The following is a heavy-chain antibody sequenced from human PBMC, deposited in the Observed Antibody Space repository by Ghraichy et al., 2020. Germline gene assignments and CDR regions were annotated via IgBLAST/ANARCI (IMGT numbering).Heavy chain of an antibody. Sequence: GGSLRLSCTASGFTFSSYAMSWVRQAPGKGLEWVSAISGSGGSTYYADSVKGRFTISRDNSKNTLYLQMNSLRAEDTAVYYCAKSWRITIFGVAKPSIDYWGQGTLVTVSS. J-gene: IGHJ4*02. D-gene: IGHD3-3*01. CDR1: GFTFSSYA. V-gene: IGHV3-23*01. CDR2: ISGSGGST. CDR3: AKSWRITIFGVAKPSIDY.